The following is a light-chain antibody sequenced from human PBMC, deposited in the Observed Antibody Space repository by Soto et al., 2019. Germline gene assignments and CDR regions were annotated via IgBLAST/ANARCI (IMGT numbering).Light chain of an antibody. CDR1: QSLSSN. J-gene: IGKJ1*01. CDR3: QQYHHWRT. V-gene: IGKV3-15*01. CDR2: GAS. Sequence: EIVMTQSPATLSVSPGERATLSCRASQSLSSNLAWYQQKPGQAPRLLIYGASTRATDIPARFSGSGSGTDFTLTISSLQSEDSAVYYCQQYHHWRTFGQGTKVEIK.